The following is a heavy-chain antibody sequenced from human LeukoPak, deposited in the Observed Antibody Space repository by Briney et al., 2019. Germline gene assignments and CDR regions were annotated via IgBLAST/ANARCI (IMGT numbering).Heavy chain of an antibody. J-gene: IGHJ5*02. V-gene: IGHV1-2*02. Sequence: ASVKVSCKASGYTFTGYYMHWVRQAPGQGLEWMGWINPNSGGTNYAQKFQGRVTMTRDTSISTAYMERSRLRSDDTAVYDCARYERVVPAAKSEWFDPWGQGTLVTVSS. CDR3: ARYERVVPAAKSEWFDP. CDR2: INPNSGGT. D-gene: IGHD2-2*01. CDR1: GYTFTGYY.